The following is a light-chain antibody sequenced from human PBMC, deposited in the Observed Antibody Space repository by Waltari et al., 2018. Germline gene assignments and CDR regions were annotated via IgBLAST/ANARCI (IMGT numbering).Light chain of an antibody. Sequence: DIQMTQSPSSLSASVGDRVTITCRASQSISNHLNWYQQKPGKVPKLLIYDASTLQSGVPSRFSGSGSGTDFTLTVSSLQPEDFATYFCQHSDAIPITFGGGTKVEIK. V-gene: IGKV1-39*01. CDR1: QSISNH. CDR3: QHSDAIPIT. CDR2: DAS. J-gene: IGKJ4*01.